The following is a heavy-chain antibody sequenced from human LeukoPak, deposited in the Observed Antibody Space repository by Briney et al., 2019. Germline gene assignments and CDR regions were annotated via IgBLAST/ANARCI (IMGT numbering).Heavy chain of an antibody. CDR1: GGSISSSSYY. J-gene: IGHJ5*02. D-gene: IGHD3-10*01. CDR2: IYYSGST. Sequence: PSETLSLTCTVSGGSISSSSYYWGWIRQPPGKGLEWIGSIYYSGSTYYNPSLKSRVTISVDTSKNQFSLKLSSVTAADTAVYYCASLSPYYYGSGSYKSVDPWGQGTLVTVSS. V-gene: IGHV4-39*07. CDR3: ASLSPYYYGSGSYKSVDP.